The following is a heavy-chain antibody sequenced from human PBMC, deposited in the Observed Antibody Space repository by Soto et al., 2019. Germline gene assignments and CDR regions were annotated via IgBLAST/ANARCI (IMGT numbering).Heavy chain of an antibody. V-gene: IGHV1-2*02. CDR1: GYTFTDYF. J-gene: IGHJ5*02. Sequence: ASVKVSCKASGYTFTDYFIHWVRQAPGQGFEWMGWINPNSRGTNYAQKFQGRVTMTRDTSNSTAYMGLRGLTSDDTAVYYCARVTLKAGNWFDPWGQGTLVTVS. CDR2: INPNSRGT. CDR3: ARVTLKAGNWFDP.